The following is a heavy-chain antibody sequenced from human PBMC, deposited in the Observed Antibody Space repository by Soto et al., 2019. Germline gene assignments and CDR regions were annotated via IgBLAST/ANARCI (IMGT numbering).Heavy chain of an antibody. V-gene: IGHV3-53*01. Sequence: EVQLLESGGGLIQPGGSLRLSCAASGVTVNTNYMSWVRQSPGKGLEWVSLIDSGGSRYYADSVKGRFTISRDNFKNTLSLQMNSLRVDDTAVYYCASTTVWKDAFEIWCQGTLVSVSS. J-gene: IGHJ3*02. CDR1: GVTVNTNY. CDR3: ASTTVWKDAFEI. CDR2: IDSGGSR. D-gene: IGHD3-16*01.